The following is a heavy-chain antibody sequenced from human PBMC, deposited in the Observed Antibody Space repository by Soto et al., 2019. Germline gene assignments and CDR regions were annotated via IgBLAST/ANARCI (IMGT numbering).Heavy chain of an antibody. CDR3: ARHSYSPGWHWFDP. J-gene: IGHJ5*02. CDR2: IHYSGST. D-gene: IGHD6-19*01. V-gene: IGHV4-39*01. Sequence: QLQLQESGPGLGKPSETLSLTCSVSGGSISSSSSYYWGWIRQPPGKGLEWIGSIHYSGSTYENPSLKSRVTIPVDTSKNQFSLKLSSVTVADTAVYHCARHSYSPGWHWFDPWGQGTLVTVSS. CDR1: GGSISSSSSYY.